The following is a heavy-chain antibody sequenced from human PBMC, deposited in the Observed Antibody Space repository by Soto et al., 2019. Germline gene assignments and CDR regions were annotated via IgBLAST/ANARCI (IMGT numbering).Heavy chain of an antibody. CDR3: AKVGSVTIFGVVIY. V-gene: IGHV3-48*03. Sequence: GGSLRLSCAASGFTFSSYEMNWVRQAPGKGLEWVSYINSSGSTIYYADSVKGRFTISRDNAKNSLYLQMNSLRAEDTAVYYCAKVGSVTIFGVVIYWGQGTLVTVSS. J-gene: IGHJ4*02. D-gene: IGHD3-3*01. CDR2: INSSGSTI. CDR1: GFTFSSYE.